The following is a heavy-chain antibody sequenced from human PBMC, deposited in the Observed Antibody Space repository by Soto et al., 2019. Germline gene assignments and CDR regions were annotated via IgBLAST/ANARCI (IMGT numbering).Heavy chain of an antibody. Sequence: QVQLVESGGGVVQPGRSLRLSCAASGFTFSSYAMHWVRQAPGKGLEWVAVISYDGSNKYYADSVKGRFTISRDNSKNTLYLQMKSLRAEDTAVYYCARVYCGGDCYSGAFDYWGQGTLVTVSS. CDR1: GFTFSSYA. J-gene: IGHJ4*02. CDR3: ARVYCGGDCYSGAFDY. V-gene: IGHV3-30-3*01. D-gene: IGHD2-21*02. CDR2: ISYDGSNK.